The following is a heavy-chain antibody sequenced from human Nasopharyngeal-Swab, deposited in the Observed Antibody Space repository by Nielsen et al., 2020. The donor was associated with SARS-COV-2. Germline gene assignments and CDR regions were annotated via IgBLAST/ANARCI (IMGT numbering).Heavy chain of an antibody. J-gene: IGHJ6*03. D-gene: IGHD6-13*01. CDR2: VYYSGST. CDR1: GGSISISTYY. V-gene: IGHV4-39*01. CDR3: ARHYLGGGLAAGTFYYMDV. Sequence: GSLRLSCTVSGGSISISTYYWGWIRQPPGMGLEWIGSVYYSGSTYYNPSLKSRVAISIDTSRNQFSLTLNSVTAADTAIYYCARHYLGGGLAAGTFYYMDVWGKGTTVTVSS.